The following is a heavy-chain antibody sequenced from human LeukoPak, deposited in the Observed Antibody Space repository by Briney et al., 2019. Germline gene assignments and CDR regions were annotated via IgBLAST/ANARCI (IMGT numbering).Heavy chain of an antibody. Sequence: PGGSLRLSCAASGFTFSSYDMHWVRQATGKGLEWVSAIGTAGDTYYPGSVKGRFTISRDNSKNTLYLQMNSLRAEDTAVYYCAKDWGIAAAGPDYWGQGTLVTVSS. CDR1: GFTFSSYD. CDR2: IGTAGDT. J-gene: IGHJ4*02. V-gene: IGHV3-13*01. D-gene: IGHD6-13*01. CDR3: AKDWGIAAAGPDY.